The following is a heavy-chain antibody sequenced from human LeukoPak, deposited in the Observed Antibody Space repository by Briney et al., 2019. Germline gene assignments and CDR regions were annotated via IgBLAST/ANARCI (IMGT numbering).Heavy chain of an antibody. J-gene: IGHJ5*02. V-gene: IGHV3-7*01. CDR2: INQVGNEK. CDR3: ARVVHSSGWYLVGWFDP. Sequence: PGGSLRLSCAASGFTFSHYWMSWVRQAPGKGLEWVANINQVGNEKYYVDSVKGRFTISREKAKNSLYLQMNSLRAEDTAVYYCARVVHSSGWYLVGWFDPWGQGTLVTVSS. CDR1: GFTFSHYW. D-gene: IGHD6-19*01.